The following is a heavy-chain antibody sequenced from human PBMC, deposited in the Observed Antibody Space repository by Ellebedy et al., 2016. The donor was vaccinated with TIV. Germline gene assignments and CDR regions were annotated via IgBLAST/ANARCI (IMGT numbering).Heavy chain of an antibody. J-gene: IGHJ3*02. D-gene: IGHD6-19*01. CDR2: ISSSRNYI. CDR1: RFTFSSYA. V-gene: IGHV3-21*01. CDR3: VRDYSSGWNAFDI. Sequence: PGGSLRLSCAASRFTFSSYAMSWVRQAPGKGLEWVSSISSSRNYIYHADSVKGRFTISRDNAKNSLYLQMNSLRAEDTAVYYCVRDYSSGWNAFDIWGQGTMVTVSS.